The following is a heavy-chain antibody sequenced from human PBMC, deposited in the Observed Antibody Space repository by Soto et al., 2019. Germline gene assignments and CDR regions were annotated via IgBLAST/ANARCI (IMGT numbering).Heavy chain of an antibody. CDR3: ARAMYSSSSDWFDP. V-gene: IGHV4-4*02. CDR2: IYYTGNT. CDR1: GGSISSSSW. D-gene: IGHD6-13*01. J-gene: IGHJ5*02. Sequence: SATLSLTCAVSGGSISSSSWWSWVRQPPGKGLEWIGEIYYTGNTNYNPSLDSRVTISVDTSKNQLYLKLTSVTAAYTDLYYRARAMYSSSSDWFDPGGQGTLVTVYS.